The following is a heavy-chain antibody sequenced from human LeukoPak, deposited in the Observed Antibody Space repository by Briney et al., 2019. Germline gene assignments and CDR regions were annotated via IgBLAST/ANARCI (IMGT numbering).Heavy chain of an antibody. V-gene: IGHV3-21*01. D-gene: IGHD2-21*01. J-gene: IGHJ3*02. CDR3: AREGMWRRAFDI. CDR1: GFTFSTYS. Sequence: PGGSLRLSCAASGFTFSTYSMNWVRQAPGKGLEWVSSISSSSSSIYYADSVKGRFTISRDNAKNSLYLQMSSPTAGDTALYYCAREGMWRRAFDIWGQATMVTVSS. CDR2: ISSSSSSI.